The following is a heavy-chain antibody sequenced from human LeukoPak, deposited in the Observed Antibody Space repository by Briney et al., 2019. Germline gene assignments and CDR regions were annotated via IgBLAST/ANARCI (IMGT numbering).Heavy chain of an antibody. CDR2: ISGSGGST. D-gene: IGHD3-10*01. Sequence: GGSLRLSCAASGFTFSSYAMSWVRQAPGKGLELVSAISGSGGSTYYADSVKGRFTISRDNSKNTLYLQMNSLRAEDTALYYCAKDEYYYGSGSCFDYWGQGTLVTVSS. V-gene: IGHV3-23*01. CDR1: GFTFSSYA. J-gene: IGHJ4*02. CDR3: AKDEYYYGSGSCFDY.